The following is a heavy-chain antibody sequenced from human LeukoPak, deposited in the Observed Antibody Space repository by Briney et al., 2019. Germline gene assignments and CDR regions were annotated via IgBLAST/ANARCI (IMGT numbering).Heavy chain of an antibody. CDR3: ARSPTSWYFDY. CDR2: IRYHGSDK. D-gene: IGHD2-2*01. J-gene: IGHJ4*02. V-gene: IGHV3-30*02. Sequence: NPGGSLRLSCAASGFTFSSYGMHWVRQAPGKGLEWVAFIRYHGSDKYYADSVKGRFTISRDNSKNTLYLQMNSLRPEDTSVYFCARSPTSWYFDYWGQGTLVTVSS. CDR1: GFTFSSYG.